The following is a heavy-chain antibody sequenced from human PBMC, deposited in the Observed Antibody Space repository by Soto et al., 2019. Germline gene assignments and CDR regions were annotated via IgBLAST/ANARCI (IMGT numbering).Heavy chain of an antibody. D-gene: IGHD3-22*01. J-gene: IGHJ5*02. CDR2: IYPGDSDT. Sequence: PGESLKISCKASGYSFTSYWIGWVRQMPGKGLEWMGIIYPGDSDTRYSPSFQGQVTISADKSISTAYLQWSSLKASDTAMYYCARQKGYYDSSGRRDWFDPWGQGTLVTVSS. CDR3: ARQKGYYDSSGRRDWFDP. CDR1: GYSFTSYW. V-gene: IGHV5-51*01.